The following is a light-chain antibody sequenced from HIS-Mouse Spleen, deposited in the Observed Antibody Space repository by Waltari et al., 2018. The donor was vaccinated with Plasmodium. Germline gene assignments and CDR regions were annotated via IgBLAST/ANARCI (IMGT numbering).Light chain of an antibody. V-gene: IGKV3-15*01. CDR1: PSVSSN. Sequence: EIVMTQSPATLSVSPGERANLSCRASPSVSSNLAWYQQKPGQAPRLLIYGASTRATGIPARFSGSGSGTEFTLTISSMQSEDFAVYYCQQYNNWPRGTFGQGTKVEIK. CDR2: GAS. CDR3: QQYNNWPRGT. J-gene: IGKJ1*01.